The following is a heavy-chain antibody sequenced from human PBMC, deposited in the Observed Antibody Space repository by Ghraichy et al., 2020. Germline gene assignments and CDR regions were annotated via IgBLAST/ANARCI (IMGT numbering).Heavy chain of an antibody. CDR1: GFTFNNAW. Sequence: GGSLRLSCAASGFTFNNAWMTWVRQAPGKGLEWVGRIKSRTDGGTADYAAPVKGRFSISRDDSKSTVYLQMISLKTEDTAVYYCTTDRYGYYAFDVWGQGTIVTVSS. CDR3: TTDRYGYYAFDV. CDR2: IKSRTDGGTA. D-gene: IGHD4-17*01. V-gene: IGHV3-15*01. J-gene: IGHJ3*01.